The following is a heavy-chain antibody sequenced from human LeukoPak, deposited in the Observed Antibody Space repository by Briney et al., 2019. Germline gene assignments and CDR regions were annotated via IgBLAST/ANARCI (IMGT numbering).Heavy chain of an antibody. Sequence: SETLSLTCTVSGDSISGTSYFWSWVRQPAGKGLEWLGRIYASGRTSYNPSLTGRLSISVDTSKSQFSLKLTPVTAADTAVYYCARGPHRGQAADYWGQGILVTVSS. CDR2: IYASGRT. CDR1: GDSISGTSYF. D-gene: IGHD1-14*01. V-gene: IGHV4-61*02. J-gene: IGHJ4*02. CDR3: ARGPHRGQAADY.